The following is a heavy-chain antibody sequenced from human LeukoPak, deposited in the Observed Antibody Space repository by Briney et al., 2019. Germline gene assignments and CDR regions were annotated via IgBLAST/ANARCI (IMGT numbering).Heavy chain of an antibody. D-gene: IGHD4-23*01. CDR3: ARDPHLDDNSSLDY. V-gene: IGHV7-4-1*02. CDR1: GYTFTSYA. Sequence: GASVKVSCKASGYTFTSYALNWVRQAPGQGLEWMGWINTKTGNPTYAQGFTGRFVFSLDTSVTTAYLQISSLKAEDTAVYYCARDPHLDDNSSLDYWGQGSLVTVSS. J-gene: IGHJ4*02. CDR2: INTKTGNP.